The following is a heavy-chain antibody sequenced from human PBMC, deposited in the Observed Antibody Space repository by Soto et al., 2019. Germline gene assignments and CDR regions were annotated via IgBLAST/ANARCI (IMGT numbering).Heavy chain of an antibody. CDR1: GFTVSSNY. D-gene: IGHD2-2*01. CDR2: IYPAGST. J-gene: IGHJ6*02. CDR3: ARDSQGLPAASPGFYYYGMDV. Sequence: PVGSLRLSCAASGFTVSSNYMSWVRQAPGKGLEWVSIIYPAGSTYYADSVQGRFTISRDNSKNTLYLQMNSLRAEDTAVYYCARDSQGLPAASPGFYYYGMDVWGQGTTVTVSS. V-gene: IGHV3-53*01.